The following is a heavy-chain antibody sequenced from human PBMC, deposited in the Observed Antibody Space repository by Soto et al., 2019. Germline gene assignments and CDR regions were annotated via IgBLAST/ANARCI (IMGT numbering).Heavy chain of an antibody. CDR3: VRGYRILDH. V-gene: IGHV3-30-3*01. CDR2: ISSAGNNQ. J-gene: IGHJ4*02. D-gene: IGHD3-16*02. Sequence: QVQLVESGGGVVQPGRSLRLSCAASGFTFSNYAMHWIRRAPGKGLEWVALISSAGNNQYYTDSVKGRFTISRDNSKNTLYLQMNSLRAEDTAVYYCVRGYRILDHWGQGTLVTVSS. CDR1: GFTFSNYA.